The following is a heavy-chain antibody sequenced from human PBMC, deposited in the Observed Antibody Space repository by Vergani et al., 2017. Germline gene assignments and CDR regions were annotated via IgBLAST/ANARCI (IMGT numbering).Heavy chain of an antibody. CDR1: GFTFSSYS. J-gene: IGHJ6*02. CDR2: ISSSSSYI. CDR3: ARPRGVDGYDYGMDV. V-gene: IGHV3-21*01. Sequence: EVQLVESGGGLVKPGGSLRLSCAASGFTFSSYSMNWVRQAPGKGLEWVSSISSSSSYIYYADSVKGRFTNSRDNAKNSLYLQMNSLRAEDTAVYYCARPRGVDGYDYGMDVWGQGTTVTVSS. D-gene: IGHD2-8*02.